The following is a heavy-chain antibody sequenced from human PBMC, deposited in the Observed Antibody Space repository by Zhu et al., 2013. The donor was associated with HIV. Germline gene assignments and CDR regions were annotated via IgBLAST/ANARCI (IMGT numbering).Heavy chain of an antibody. V-gene: IGHV1-18*01. Sequence: QVQLVQSGPEVKKPGASVKVSCKASGYTFTSYGISWVRQAPGQGLEWMGWISVYNGKRKYAQNLQGRVTMTTDTSTSTAYMELRSLTSDDTAVYYCARAPYDAFDIWGQGTMVTVSS. J-gene: IGHJ3*02. CDR1: GYTFTSYG. CDR2: ISVYNGKR. CDR3: ARAPYDAFDI.